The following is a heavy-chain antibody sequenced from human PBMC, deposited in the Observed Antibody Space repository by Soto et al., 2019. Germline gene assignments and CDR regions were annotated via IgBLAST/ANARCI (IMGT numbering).Heavy chain of an antibody. CDR3: ARGGGTILAPLT. D-gene: IGHD3-3*01. CDR1: VSTFTCYF. V-gene: IGHV1-2*02. CDR2: INPNSGAT. Sequence: XSVKVCCRGSVSTFTCYFINLVRQAPRQGLEWLGYINPNSGATKYAPRFQGRVTMTSDTSIRTAYMDLSNLRSDDTAVYYCARGGGTILAPLTWGPGTLVTVSS. J-gene: IGHJ5*02.